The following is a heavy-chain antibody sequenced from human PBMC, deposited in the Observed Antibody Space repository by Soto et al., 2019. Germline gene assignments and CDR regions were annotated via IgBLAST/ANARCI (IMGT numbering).Heavy chain of an antibody. CDR3: ARDRVNYYDSSGYYYGWGYYSYYGMDV. Sequence: LRLSCSASGFTFRIYAMHWVRQAPGKGVEWVSVISYDGSNKYYADSVKGRFTISRDNSKNTLYLQMNSLRAEDTAVYYCARDRVNYYDSSGYYYGWGYYSYYGMDVWGQGTTVTVSS. V-gene: IGHV3-30-3*01. J-gene: IGHJ6*02. CDR1: GFTFRIYA. D-gene: IGHD3-22*01. CDR2: ISYDGSNK.